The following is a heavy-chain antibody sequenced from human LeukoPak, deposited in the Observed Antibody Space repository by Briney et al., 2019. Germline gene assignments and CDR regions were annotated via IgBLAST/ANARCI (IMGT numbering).Heavy chain of an antibody. CDR3: AKGGCSSTSCNYYYYMDV. J-gene: IGHJ6*03. Sequence: GGSLRLSCAASGFTFNSYTLNWVRQAPGKGLEWVSAISGSGGSTHYADSVKGRFIISRDNSKNTLYLQMNSLRAEDTAVYYCAKGGCSSTSCNYYYYMDVWGKGTTVTISS. V-gene: IGHV3-23*01. CDR1: GFTFNSYT. D-gene: IGHD2-2*01. CDR2: ISGSGGST.